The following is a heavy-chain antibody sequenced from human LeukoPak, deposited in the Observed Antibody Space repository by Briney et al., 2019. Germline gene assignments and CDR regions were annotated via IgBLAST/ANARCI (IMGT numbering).Heavy chain of an antibody. J-gene: IGHJ4*02. CDR1: GFRFSSQW. CDR2: VNQGGTGK. CDR3: AKAQHSSTWGYFDS. V-gene: IGHV3-7*03. Sequence: PGGSLRLSCAASGFRFSSQWMSWVRQAPGKGLEWVAIVNQGGTGKYYVDSVKGRFTISRDNAENSLYLQMNSLRAEDTAVYYCAKAQHSSTWGYFDSWGQGTLVTVSS. D-gene: IGHD6-13*01.